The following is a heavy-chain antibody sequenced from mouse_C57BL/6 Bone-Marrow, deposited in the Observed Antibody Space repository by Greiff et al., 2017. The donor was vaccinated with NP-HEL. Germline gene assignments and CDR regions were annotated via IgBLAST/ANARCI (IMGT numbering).Heavy chain of an antibody. J-gene: IGHJ3*01. Sequence: EVPLVESGGGLVKPGGSLNLSCPAPGFTFSDYGMHWVRQAPEKGLEWVAYISSGSSTIYYADTVKGRFTISRDNAKNTLCLQMTSLRSEDTAMYYCARRSLAYWGQGTLVTVSA. CDR1: GFTFSDYG. CDR3: ARRSLAY. CDR2: ISSGSSTI. V-gene: IGHV5-17*01.